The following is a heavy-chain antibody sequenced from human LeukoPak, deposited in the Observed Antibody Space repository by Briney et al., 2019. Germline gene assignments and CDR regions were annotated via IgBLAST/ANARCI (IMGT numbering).Heavy chain of an antibody. J-gene: IGHJ3*02. CDR1: GFSFSSYA. D-gene: IGHD1-1*01. CDR3: AKDRTGTTRMMSGGASDI. V-gene: IGHV3-23*01. Sequence: PGGSLRLSCAASGFSFSSYAMSWVRQAPGKGLEWVTGISGSGGSTYYADSVKGRFTISRGNSKNTLYLQMNSLRAEDTAVYYCAKDRTGTTRMMSGGASDIWGQGTMVTVSS. CDR2: ISGSGGST.